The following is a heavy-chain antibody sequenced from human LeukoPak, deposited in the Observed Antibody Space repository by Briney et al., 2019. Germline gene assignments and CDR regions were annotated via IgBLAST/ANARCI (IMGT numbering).Heavy chain of an antibody. Sequence: ASVKVSCKASGYTFTSYDINWVRQATRQGLEWMGWMNPNSGNTGYAQEFQGRVTMTRNTSIRTAYMELSSLRSEDTAVYYCVSPGVYYDSSGYYPFDYWGQGTLVTVSS. CDR2: MNPNSGNT. V-gene: IGHV1-8*01. D-gene: IGHD3-22*01. CDR1: GYTFTSYD. J-gene: IGHJ4*02. CDR3: VSPGVYYDSSGYYPFDY.